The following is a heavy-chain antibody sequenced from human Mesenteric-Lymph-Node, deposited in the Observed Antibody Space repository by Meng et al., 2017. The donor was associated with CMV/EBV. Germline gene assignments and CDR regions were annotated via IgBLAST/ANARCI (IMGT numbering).Heavy chain of an antibody. J-gene: IGHJ4*02. V-gene: IGHV3-7*01. CDR3: AARTVPTYDFCVDS. D-gene: IGHD3-3*01. CDR2: IKQDGSEK. Sequence: GESLKISCAASGFTFSSYWMSWVRQAPGKGLEWVANIKQDGSEKYYVDSVKGRFTISRDNAKNSLYLQMNSLSAEDMAVYYCAARTVPTYDFCVDSWGQGTLVTVSS. CDR1: GFTFSSYW.